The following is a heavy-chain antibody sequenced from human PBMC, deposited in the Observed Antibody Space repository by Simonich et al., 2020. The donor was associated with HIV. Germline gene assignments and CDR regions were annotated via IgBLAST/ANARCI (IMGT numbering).Heavy chain of an antibody. V-gene: IGHV4-34*01. CDR3: ARRHPTTVTTPYFDY. CDR2: INHSGNT. CDR1: GGSFSGYY. D-gene: IGHD4-17*01. J-gene: IGHJ4*02. Sequence: QVQLQQWGAGLLKPSETLSLTCAVYGGSFSGYYWSWIRQPPGKGLGWIGEINHSGNTNYNPSLKSRVTLSVDTSKNQFSLKLSSVTAADTAVYYCARRHPTTVTTPYFDYWGQGTLVTVSS.